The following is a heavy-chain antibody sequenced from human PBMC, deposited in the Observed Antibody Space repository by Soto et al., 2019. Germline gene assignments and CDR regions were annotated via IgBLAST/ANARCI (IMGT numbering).Heavy chain of an antibody. J-gene: IGHJ5*02. CDR2: IFYSGTT. Sequence: SETLSLTCTVSGGSINSGGYYWSWIRQHPGKGLEWIGYIFYSGTTYYNPSLKSRVTISVDTSKNQFSLRLTSVTAADTAVYYCARSVDPWGQGTLVTVSS. CDR1: GGSINSGGYY. CDR3: ARSVDP. V-gene: IGHV4-31*03.